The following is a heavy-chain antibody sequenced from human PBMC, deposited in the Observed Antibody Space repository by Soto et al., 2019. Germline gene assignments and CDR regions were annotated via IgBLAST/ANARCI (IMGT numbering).Heavy chain of an antibody. CDR1: GGSISSGVYY. J-gene: IGHJ6*03. CDR3: AREWRAYCSGGSCFPQNYYYYMDV. D-gene: IGHD2-15*01. Sequence: PSETLSLTCTVSGGSISSGVYYWSWIRQHPGKGLEWIGYIYYSGSTYYNPSLKSRVTISVDTSKNQFSLKLSSVTAADTAVYYCAREWRAYCSGGSCFPQNYYYYMDVWGKGPTVTVS. V-gene: IGHV4-31*03. CDR2: IYYSGST.